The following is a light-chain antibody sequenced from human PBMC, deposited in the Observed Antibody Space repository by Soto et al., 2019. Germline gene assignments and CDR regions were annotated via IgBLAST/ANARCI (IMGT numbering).Light chain of an antibody. J-gene: IGKJ2*01. V-gene: IGKV3-15*01. CDR1: QSVSSS. CDR2: GAS. Sequence: EIGMTQSPATLSVSPGERATLSCRASQSVSSSLAWYQQKPGQAPRLLIYGASTRATDIPARFSGSGSGTEFTLTISSLQSEDFAVYYCQQYIHWYTFGQGTKLAIK. CDR3: QQYIHWYT.